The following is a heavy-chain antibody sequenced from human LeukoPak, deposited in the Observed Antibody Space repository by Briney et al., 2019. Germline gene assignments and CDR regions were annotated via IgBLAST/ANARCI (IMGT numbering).Heavy chain of an antibody. J-gene: IGHJ6*03. CDR3: ARDRGYYGSGSSPYYYMDV. V-gene: IGHV1-2*02. Sequence: ASVKVSCKASGYTFTGYYMHWVRQAPGQGLEWMGWINPNSGGTNYAQKFQGRVTMTRDTSISTAYMELSRLRSDDTAVYYCARDRGYYGSGSSPYYYMDVWGKGTTVTVSS. D-gene: IGHD3-10*01. CDR2: INPNSGGT. CDR1: GYTFTGYY.